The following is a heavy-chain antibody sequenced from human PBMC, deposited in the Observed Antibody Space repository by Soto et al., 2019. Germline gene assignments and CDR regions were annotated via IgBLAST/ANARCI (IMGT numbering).Heavy chain of an antibody. V-gene: IGHV4-59*01. CDR1: GGSISSYY. J-gene: IGHJ5*02. Sequence: SETLSLTCTVSGGSISSYYWSWIRQPPGKGLEWIGYIYYSGSTNYNPPLKSRVTISVDTSKNQFSLKLSSVTAADTAVYYCARALGYCSGGSCQNWSDPWGQGTLVTVSS. CDR2: IYYSGST. CDR3: ARALGYCSGGSCQNWSDP. D-gene: IGHD2-15*01.